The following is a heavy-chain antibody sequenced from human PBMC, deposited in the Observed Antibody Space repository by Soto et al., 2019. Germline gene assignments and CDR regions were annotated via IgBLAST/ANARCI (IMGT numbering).Heavy chain of an antibody. V-gene: IGHV1-24*01. D-gene: IGHD3-9*01. CDR3: ATSDPYDILTGYFPYYYYGMDV. CDR2: FDPEDGET. Sequence: VASVKVSCKVSGCTLTELSMHWVRQAPGKGLEWMGGFDPEDGETIYAQKFQGRVTMTEDTSTDTAYMELSSLRSEDTAVYYCATSDPYDILTGYFPYYYYGMDVWGQGTTVTVSS. J-gene: IGHJ6*02. CDR1: GCTLTELS.